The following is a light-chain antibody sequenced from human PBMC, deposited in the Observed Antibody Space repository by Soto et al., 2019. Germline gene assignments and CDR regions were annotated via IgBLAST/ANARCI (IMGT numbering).Light chain of an antibody. Sequence: EIVMTQSPVTLSVSPGERATLSCRASESVSSSLAWYQQKPGQAPRLLIYGASTRATGIPARFSGSGSGTEFTLTISSLQSEDFAVYFCQQYNKWPPYTFGQGTKVDIK. CDR1: ESVSSS. CDR3: QQYNKWPPYT. J-gene: IGKJ2*01. V-gene: IGKV3-15*01. CDR2: GAS.